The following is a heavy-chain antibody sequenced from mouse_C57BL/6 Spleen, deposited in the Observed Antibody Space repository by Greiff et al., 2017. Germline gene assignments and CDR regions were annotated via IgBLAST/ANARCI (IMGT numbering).Heavy chain of an antibody. CDR2: ISNGGGST. CDR1: GFTFSDYY. J-gene: IGHJ3*01. CDR3: ARQGNDYDWFAY. D-gene: IGHD2-4*01. V-gene: IGHV5-12*01. Sequence: EVQGVESGGGLVQPGGSLKLSCAASGFTFSDYYMYWVRQTPEKRLEWVAYISNGGGSTYYPDTVKGRFTISRDNAKNTLYLQMSRLKSEDTAMYYCARQGNDYDWFAYWGQGTLVTVSA.